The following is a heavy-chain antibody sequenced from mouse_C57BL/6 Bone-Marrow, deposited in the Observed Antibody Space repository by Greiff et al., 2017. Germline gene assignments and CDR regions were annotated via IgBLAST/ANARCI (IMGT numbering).Heavy chain of an antibody. CDR3: ARSEGSVYFDY. CDR2: IYPGDGDT. D-gene: IGHD1-1*01. CDR1: GYAFSSSW. J-gene: IGHJ2*01. Sequence: QVHVKQSGPELVKPGASVKISCKASGYAFSSSWMNWVKQRPGKGLEWIGRIYPGDGDTNYNGKFKGKATLTADKSSSTAYMQLSSLTSEDSAVYFGARSEGSVYFDYWGQGTTLTVSS. V-gene: IGHV1-82*01.